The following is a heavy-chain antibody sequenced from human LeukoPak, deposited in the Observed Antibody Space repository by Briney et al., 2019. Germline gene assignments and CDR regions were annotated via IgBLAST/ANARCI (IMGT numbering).Heavy chain of an antibody. J-gene: IGHJ4*02. CDR3: AKAEWELATRVYFDY. CDR2: IYSGGST. V-gene: IGHV3-66*01. D-gene: IGHD1-26*01. CDR1: GSTVSSNY. Sequence: QPGGSLRLSCAASGSTVSSNYMSWVRQAPGKGLEWVSVIYSGGSTYYADSVKGRFTISRDNSKNTLYLQMNSLRAEDTAVYYCAKAEWELATRVYFDYWGQGTLVTVSS.